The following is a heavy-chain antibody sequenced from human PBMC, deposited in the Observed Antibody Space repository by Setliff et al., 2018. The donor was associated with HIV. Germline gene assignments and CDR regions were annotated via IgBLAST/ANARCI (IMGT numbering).Heavy chain of an antibody. J-gene: IGHJ4*02. CDR2: IYPDESDS. V-gene: IGHV5-51*01. D-gene: IGHD3-22*01. CDR1: GYSFPTYW. CDR3: ARVDMGYYYDSSGYSHFDH. Sequence: PGESLKISCKGSGYSFPTYWIAWVRQMPGKGLEWMGVIYPDESDSRYSPSFRGQVAISAVKSINTAYLQWSSLKASDTAMYYCARVDMGYYYDSSGYSHFDHWGQGTLVTVSS.